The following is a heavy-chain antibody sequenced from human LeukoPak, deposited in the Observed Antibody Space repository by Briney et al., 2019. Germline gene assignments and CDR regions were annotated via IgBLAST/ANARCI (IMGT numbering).Heavy chain of an antibody. Sequence: GGSLRLSCEASGFTFASYAMTWVRQAPGKGLEWVSSISATDGSTYYAYSVRGRFTISRDNTKNTLFLQMSSLRAEDTALYYCVACSGASCYGDRFDPWGQGTLVTVSS. CDR2: ISATDGST. D-gene: IGHD2-2*01. J-gene: IGHJ5*02. CDR3: VACSGASCYGDRFDP. V-gene: IGHV3-23*01. CDR1: GFTFASYA.